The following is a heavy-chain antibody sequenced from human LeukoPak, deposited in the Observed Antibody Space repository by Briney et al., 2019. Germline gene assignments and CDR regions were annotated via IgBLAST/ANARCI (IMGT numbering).Heavy chain of an antibody. CDR3: AKESYPDY. Sequence: GGSLRLSCVASGFTFSSYGMHWVRQAPGKGLEWVALILYDGSNEYYADSVKGRFTISRDNSKSTLYLQMNSLRAEDTAVYYCAKESYPDYWGQGTLVTVSS. D-gene: IGHD1-26*01. V-gene: IGHV3-30*18. CDR1: GFTFSSYG. J-gene: IGHJ4*02. CDR2: ILYDGSNE.